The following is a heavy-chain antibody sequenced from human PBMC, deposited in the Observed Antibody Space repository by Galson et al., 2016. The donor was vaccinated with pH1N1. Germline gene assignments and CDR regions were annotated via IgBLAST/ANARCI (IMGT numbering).Heavy chain of an antibody. CDR2: INSDSSFT. J-gene: IGHJ4*02. D-gene: IGHD6-13*01. CDR1: GFIFSDYW. V-gene: IGHV3-74*01. CDR3: ARSPYSINWYYSF. Sequence: SLRLSCAASGFIFSDYWMHWVRRGPETGLEWVSRINSDSSFTRYTDSVKGRFTISRDNAKNTVYLQMNSLRAEDTAVYYCARSPYSINWYYSFWGQGTLVTVSS.